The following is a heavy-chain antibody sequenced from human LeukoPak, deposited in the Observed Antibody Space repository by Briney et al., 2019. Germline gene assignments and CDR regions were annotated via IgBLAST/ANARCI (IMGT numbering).Heavy chain of an antibody. Sequence: GASLRLSCSASGFTFSIYAIHWVRQAPGKGLEYVSTISSDGGTTYYADSLKGRFTISRDNSKNTLYLQMSSLRPEDTAVYYCARVFWEKDGFIGAFDIWGQGTMVTVSS. J-gene: IGHJ3*02. D-gene: IGHD3-3*01. CDR3: ARVFWEKDGFIGAFDI. CDR1: GFTFSIYA. V-gene: IGHV3-64D*09. CDR2: ISSDGGTT.